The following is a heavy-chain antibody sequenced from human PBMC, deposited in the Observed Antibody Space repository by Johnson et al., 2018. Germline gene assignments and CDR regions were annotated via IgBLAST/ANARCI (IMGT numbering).Heavy chain of an antibody. CDR2: IKSKISGGTT. V-gene: IGHV3-15*07. CDR1: GFNFRDTW. CDR3: AALSTLGGVIAISY. D-gene: IGHD3-16*02. Sequence: EVQLVESGGGLVKPGGSLRLSCAASGFNFRDTWMDWVRQAPGMGLEWVGRIKSKISGGTTDFAAPVKGRFTMSRDDSTNTVYLQMNSLKTEDVGVYYCAALSTLGGVIAISYWGRGTLVTVSS. J-gene: IGHJ4*02.